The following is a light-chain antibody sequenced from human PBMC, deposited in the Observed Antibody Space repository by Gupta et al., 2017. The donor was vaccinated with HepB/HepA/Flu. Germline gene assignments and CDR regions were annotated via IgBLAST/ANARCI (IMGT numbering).Light chain of an antibody. CDR3: QQDPRIPLT. CDR1: QSVLHSSNDKNN. J-gene: IGKJ4*01. CDR2: WAS. V-gene: IGKV4-1*01. Sequence: IMVSQHSDSFLVSMRERPTIICKSCQSVLHSSNDKNNLTWYQHRPGQSPQLLIYWASTRASGVPDRFSGSGSGTDFTLTISSLQAEDVAVYYCQQDPRIPLTFGGGTKVEIK.